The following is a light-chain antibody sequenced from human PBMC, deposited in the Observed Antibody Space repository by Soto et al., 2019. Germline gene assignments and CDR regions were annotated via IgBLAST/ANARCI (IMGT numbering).Light chain of an antibody. CDR1: QTVTDL. V-gene: IGKV1-5*03. CDR3: QQYNGNPYT. Sequence: QMTQSPSTLSASVGDRVTITCRSSQTVTDLVAWYQVKPGAAPKLLIYEASALESGVPSRFSGSGSGTEFALTISILQPDDFATYFCQQYNGNPYTFGPGTKIEVK. CDR2: EAS. J-gene: IGKJ2*01.